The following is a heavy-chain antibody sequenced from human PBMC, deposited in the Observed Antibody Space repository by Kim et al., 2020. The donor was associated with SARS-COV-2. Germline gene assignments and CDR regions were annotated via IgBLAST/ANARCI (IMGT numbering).Heavy chain of an antibody. CDR3: EREPMVRGIIISFGMDV. D-gene: IGHD3-10*01. Sequence: SVKGRFTITRDKSKNTLYLQMNSLGAEDTAVYYCEREPMVRGIIISFGMDVWGQGTTVTVSS. J-gene: IGHJ6*02. V-gene: IGHV3-30*07.